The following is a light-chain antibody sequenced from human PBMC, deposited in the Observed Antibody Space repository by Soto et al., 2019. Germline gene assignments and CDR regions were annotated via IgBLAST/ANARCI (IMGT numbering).Light chain of an antibody. CDR1: QGISTF. CDR2: EAS. CDR3: QHYIGHPYT. Sequence: DIQMTQSPSTLSASVGDRVTITCRANQGISTFLAWYQQRPGKAPNLLIYEASISESGVPSRFSGSGSGTEFTLTISSLQPDDFATYYCQHYIGHPYTFGQGTKLEIE. V-gene: IGKV1-5*03. J-gene: IGKJ2*01.